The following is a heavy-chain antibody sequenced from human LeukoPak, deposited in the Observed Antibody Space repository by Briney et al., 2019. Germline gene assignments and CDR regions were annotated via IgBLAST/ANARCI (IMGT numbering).Heavy chain of an antibody. CDR3: AKDRDKGNYYFDY. CDR1: GFTFSSYG. Sequence: GGSLRLSCAASGFTFSSYGMHWVRQAPGKGLEWVAFIRYDGSDKDYVDSAKGRFTISRDNSKNTLYLQMNSLRAEDTAVYYCAKDRDKGNYYFDYWGQGTLVTVSS. D-gene: IGHD1-7*01. V-gene: IGHV3-30*02. CDR2: IRYDGSDK. J-gene: IGHJ4*02.